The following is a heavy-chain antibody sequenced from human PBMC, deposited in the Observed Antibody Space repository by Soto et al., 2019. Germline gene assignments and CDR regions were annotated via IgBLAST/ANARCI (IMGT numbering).Heavy chain of an antibody. CDR1: GFTFSSYA. CDR2: ISYDGSNK. J-gene: IGHJ4*02. CDR3: ARDKAAYSSSSGFDY. D-gene: IGHD6-6*01. V-gene: IGHV3-30-3*01. Sequence: GGSLRLSCAASGFTFSSYAMHWVRQAPGKGLEWVAVISYDGSNKYYADSVKGRFTISRDNSKNTLYLQMNSLRAEDTAVYYCARDKAAYSSSSGFDYWGQGTLVTVSS.